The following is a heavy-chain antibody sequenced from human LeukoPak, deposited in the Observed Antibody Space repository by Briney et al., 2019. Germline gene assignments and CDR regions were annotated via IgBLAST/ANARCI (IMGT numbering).Heavy chain of an antibody. CDR1: GYTFKDYH. V-gene: IGHV1-2*02. J-gene: IGHJ4*02. Sequence: ASVKVSCKASGYTFKDYHVHWVRQAPGQGPQWMGLIKPNGGATIYAQMFRGRVTITRDTSTSTAYMELSRLTSDDTAVYYCARLEGRTATRGDWGQGTPVTVSS. CDR3: ARLEGRTATRGD. D-gene: IGHD1-7*01. CDR2: IKPNGGAT.